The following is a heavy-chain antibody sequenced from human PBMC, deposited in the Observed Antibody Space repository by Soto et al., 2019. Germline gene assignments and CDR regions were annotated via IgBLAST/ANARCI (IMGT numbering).Heavy chain of an antibody. D-gene: IGHD6-13*01. Sequence: PWEALKISCKGSGYSFTSYWISWVRQIPGKGLEWMGIIYPGDSDTRYSPSFQGQVTISADKSISTAYLQWSSLKASDTAMYYCARTSAAGKYYYGMDVWGPGTTVTVSS. CDR3: ARTSAAGKYYYGMDV. J-gene: IGHJ6*02. CDR1: GYSFTSYW. CDR2: IYPGDSDT. V-gene: IGHV5-51*01.